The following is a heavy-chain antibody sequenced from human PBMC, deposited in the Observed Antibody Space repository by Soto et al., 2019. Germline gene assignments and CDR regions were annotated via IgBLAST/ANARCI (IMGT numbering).Heavy chain of an antibody. CDR2: ISSSSSYI. CDR3: ARDLYIAVAGLAGYDY. CDR1: GFTFSSYS. D-gene: IGHD6-19*01. Sequence: GGSLRLSCAASGFTFSSYSMNWVRQAPGKGLEWVSSISSSSSYIYYADSVKGRFTISRDNAKNSLYLQMNSLRAEDTAVYYCARDLYIAVAGLAGYDYWGQGTLVTVSS. V-gene: IGHV3-21*01. J-gene: IGHJ4*02.